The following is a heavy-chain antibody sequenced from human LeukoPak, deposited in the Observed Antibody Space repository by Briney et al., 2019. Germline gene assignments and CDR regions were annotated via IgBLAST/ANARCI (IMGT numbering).Heavy chain of an antibody. J-gene: IGHJ3*02. CDR3: ARVDTHDAFDI. V-gene: IGHV3-53*01. CDR2: IYSGGST. CDR1: GFTVSSNY. D-gene: IGHD2-2*02. Sequence: GGSLRLSCAASGFTVSSNYMSWVRQAPGKGLEWVSVIYSGGSTYYADSVKGRFTISRDNSKNTLYPQMNSLRAEDTAVYYCARVDTHDAFDIWGQGTMVTVSS.